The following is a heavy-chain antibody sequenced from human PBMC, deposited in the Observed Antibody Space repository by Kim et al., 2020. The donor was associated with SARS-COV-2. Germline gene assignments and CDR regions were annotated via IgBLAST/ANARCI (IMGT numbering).Heavy chain of an antibody. J-gene: IGHJ4*02. Sequence: QKFQGRVTITADKSTSTAYMELSSLRSEDTAVYYCASWCSGGSCYGYTDYWGQGTLVTVSS. V-gene: IGHV1-69*02. CDR3: ASWCSGGSCYGYTDY. D-gene: IGHD2-15*01.